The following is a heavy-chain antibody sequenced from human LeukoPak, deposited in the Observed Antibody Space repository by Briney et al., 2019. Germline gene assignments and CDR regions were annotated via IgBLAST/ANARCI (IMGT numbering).Heavy chain of an antibody. J-gene: IGHJ4*02. D-gene: IGHD1-26*01. CDR2: ITGSGGST. CDR3: AKGGLLGGYLYYFDY. V-gene: IGHV3-23*01. Sequence: GGSLRLSCAASGLTFSNYAMSWVRQAPGKGLEWVSAITGSGGSTYYADSVKGRFTISRDNSKNTLYLQMNSLRAEDTAVYYCAKGGLLGGYLYYFDYWGQGTLVTVSS. CDR1: GLTFSNYA.